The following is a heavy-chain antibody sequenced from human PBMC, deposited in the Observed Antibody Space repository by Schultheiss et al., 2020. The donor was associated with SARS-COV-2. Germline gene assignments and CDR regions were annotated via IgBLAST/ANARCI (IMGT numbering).Heavy chain of an antibody. CDR3: TTDSYYGDSRNSDSRVFLYYYYGMDV. V-gene: IGHV3-15*07. J-gene: IGHJ6*02. Sequence: GGSLRLSCAASLFSFRDAWMNWVRQAPGKGLEWVGRIKTRPYGGTTEYAAPVKGRFIISRDDSKNTLYLQMNSLKTEDTAVYYCTTDSYYGDSRNSDSRVFLYYYYGMDVWGQGTTVTVSS. CDR1: LFSFRDAW. CDR2: IKTRPYGGTT. D-gene: IGHD4-17*01.